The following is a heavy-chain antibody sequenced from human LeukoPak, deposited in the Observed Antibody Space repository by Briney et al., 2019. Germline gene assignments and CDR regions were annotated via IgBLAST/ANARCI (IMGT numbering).Heavy chain of an antibody. V-gene: IGHV3-9*01. D-gene: IGHD4-23*01. CDR1: GFTFDDYA. CDR2: ISWNSGSI. J-gene: IGHJ4*02. CDR3: AKGIRTVVTSPDY. Sequence: GGSLRLSCAASGFTFDDYAMHWVRQAPGKGLEWVSGISWNSGSIGYADSVKGRFTISRDNAKNSLYLQMNSLRAEDTALYYCAKGIRTVVTSPDYWGQGTLVTVSS.